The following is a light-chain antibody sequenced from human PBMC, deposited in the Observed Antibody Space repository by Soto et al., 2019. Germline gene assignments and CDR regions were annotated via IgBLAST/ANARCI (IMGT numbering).Light chain of an antibody. J-gene: IGLJ3*02. V-gene: IGLV1-51*02. CDR2: ENN. CDR3: GTWDSSLSVWV. CDR1: SSNIGNNY. Sequence: QSVLTQPPSVSAAPGQTVTISCSGSSSNIGNNYVSWYQQLPGTAPKLLIYENNKRPSGTPDRFSGSKSGTSATLGITGLQTGDEADYYCGTWDSSLSVWVFGGGTQLTVL.